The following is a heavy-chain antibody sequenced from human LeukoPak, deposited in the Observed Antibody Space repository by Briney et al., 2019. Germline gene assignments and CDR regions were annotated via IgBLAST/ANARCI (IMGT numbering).Heavy chain of an antibody. CDR2: ISMNVQTT. CDR3: VREGLERRTNFDY. CDR1: GFTFTSHV. Sequence: GGSLRLSCSASGFTFTSHVMHWVRQAPGKGLQYVSGISMNVQTTYYAGSVKGRFTISRDSSKNTVYLQMNSLTAEDTAVYYCVREGLERRTNFDYWGQGALVSVSS. J-gene: IGHJ4*02. D-gene: IGHD1-1*01. V-gene: IGHV3-64D*06.